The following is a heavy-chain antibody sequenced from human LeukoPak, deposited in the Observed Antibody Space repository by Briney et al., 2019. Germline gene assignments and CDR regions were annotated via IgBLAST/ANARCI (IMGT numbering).Heavy chain of an antibody. Sequence: QPGGSLRLSCAASGFTFSSYGMHWVRQAPGKGLEWVAVIWYDGSNKYYADSVKGRFTISRDNSKNTLYLQMNSLRAEDTAVYYCARAKWELHLTIDYWGQGTLVTVSS. CDR3: ARAKWELHLTIDY. D-gene: IGHD1-26*01. CDR1: GFTFSSYG. CDR2: IWYDGSNK. V-gene: IGHV3-33*01. J-gene: IGHJ4*02.